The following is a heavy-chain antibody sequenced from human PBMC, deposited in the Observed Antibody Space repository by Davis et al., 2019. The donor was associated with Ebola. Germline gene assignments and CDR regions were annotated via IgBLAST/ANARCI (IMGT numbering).Heavy chain of an antibody. CDR3: ASGGYSYGYGFDY. Sequence: ASVKVSCKASGGTFSSYAISWVRQAPGQGLEWMGCMNPNNGNTGYAQKFQGRVTMNRNNSLNTAYMEVNGLTSEDTAVYYCASGGYSYGYGFDYWGQGNLVTVSS. CDR2: MNPNNGNT. J-gene: IGHJ4*02. CDR1: GGTFSSYA. D-gene: IGHD5-18*01. V-gene: IGHV1-8*02.